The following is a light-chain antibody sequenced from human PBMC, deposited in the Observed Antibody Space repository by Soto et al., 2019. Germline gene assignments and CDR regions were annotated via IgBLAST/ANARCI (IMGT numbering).Light chain of an antibody. V-gene: IGKV3-20*01. J-gene: IGKJ5*01. CDR2: GAS. CDR1: QTVIHNY. CDR3: QQHGTSPIT. Sequence: EIVLTQSPDTLSLSPVETATLSCRATQTVIHNYLAWHQQKPGQAPRLLVYGASSRATGIPDRFSGSGSGTDFTLTISRLEPEDFAVYYCQQHGTSPITFGQGTRLEIK.